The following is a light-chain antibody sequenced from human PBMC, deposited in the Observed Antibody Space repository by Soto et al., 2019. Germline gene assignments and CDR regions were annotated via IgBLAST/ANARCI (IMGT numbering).Light chain of an antibody. Sequence: DIQMTQSPSTLSASVGDGVTITCRVSQSITNWLAWYQQKPGKAPKLLIYKASSLESGVPSRFSGSGSGTEFNLTIRSLQPDDFATYYCQQYNSYSWTFGQGTKVEIK. CDR3: QQYNSYSWT. V-gene: IGKV1-5*03. CDR2: KAS. CDR1: QSITNW. J-gene: IGKJ1*01.